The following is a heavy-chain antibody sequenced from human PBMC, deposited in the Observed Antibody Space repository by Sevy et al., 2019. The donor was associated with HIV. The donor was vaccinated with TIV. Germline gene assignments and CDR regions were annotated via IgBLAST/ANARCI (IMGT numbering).Heavy chain of an antibody. J-gene: IGHJ4*02. D-gene: IGHD5-18*01. V-gene: IGHV3-30-3*01. CDR1: GFTFSSYA. Sequence: GGSLRLSCAASGFTFSSYAMHWVRQAPGKGLEWVAVISYDGSNKYYADSVKGRFTISRDNSKNTLYLQMNSLRAEDTAVVYCARSGTASVFSGANNQADYFDYWGQGTLVTVSS. CDR2: ISYDGSNK. CDR3: ARSGTASVFSGANNQADYFDY.